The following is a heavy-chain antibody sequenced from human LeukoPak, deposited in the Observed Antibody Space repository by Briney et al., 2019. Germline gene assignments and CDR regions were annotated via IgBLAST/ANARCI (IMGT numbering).Heavy chain of an antibody. D-gene: IGHD4-17*01. V-gene: IGHV3-21*01. CDR1: GFTFSSYS. J-gene: IGHJ5*02. Sequence: GGSLRLSCAASGFTFSSYSMNWVRQAPGKGLEWVSSISSSSSYIYYADSVKGRFTISRDNAKNSLYLQMNSLRAEDTAVYYCARDRKITATNNWFDPWGQGTLVTVSS. CDR3: ARDRKITATNNWFDP. CDR2: ISSSSSYI.